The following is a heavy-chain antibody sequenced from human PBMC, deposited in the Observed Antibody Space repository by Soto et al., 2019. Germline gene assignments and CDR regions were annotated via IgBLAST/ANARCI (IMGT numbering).Heavy chain of an antibody. Sequence: ETLSLTCTVSGGSISSYYWSWIRQPPGKGLEWIGYIYYSGSTNYNPSLKSRVTISVDTSKNQFSLKLSSVTAADTAVYYCARTYGSGSYGFDYWGQGTLVTVSS. J-gene: IGHJ4*02. CDR1: GGSISSYY. D-gene: IGHD3-10*01. CDR3: ARTYGSGSYGFDY. CDR2: IYYSGST. V-gene: IGHV4-59*01.